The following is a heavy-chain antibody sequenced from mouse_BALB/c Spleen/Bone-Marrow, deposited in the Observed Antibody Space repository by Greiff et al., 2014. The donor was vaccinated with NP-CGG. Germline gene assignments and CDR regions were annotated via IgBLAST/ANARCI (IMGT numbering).Heavy chain of an antibody. CDR2: IYPGDGNT. Sequence: VQVVESGPELVKPGASVKIACKVSGYPFSSSWMNWVKQRPGQGLEWIGRIYPGDGNTNYNGKFKGKATLTADKSSSTASMHLSSLTSVDSAVYFCARSGYGNYVDYWGQGTSLTVSS. V-gene: IGHV1-82*01. CDR3: ARSGYGNYVDY. CDR1: GYPFSSSW. J-gene: IGHJ2*03. D-gene: IGHD2-10*02.